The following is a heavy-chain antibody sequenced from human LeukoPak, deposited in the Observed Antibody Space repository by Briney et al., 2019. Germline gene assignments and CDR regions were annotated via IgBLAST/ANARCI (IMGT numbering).Heavy chain of an antibody. Sequence: SETLSLTCAVYGGSFSGYYWSWIRQPPGKGLEWIGSIYHSGSTYYNPSLKSRVTISVDTSKNQFSPKLSSVTAADTAVYYCRFVVITKRLYFDYWGQGTLVTVSS. CDR3: RFVVITKRLYFDY. V-gene: IGHV4-34*03. CDR1: GGSFSGYY. CDR2: IYHSGST. J-gene: IGHJ4*02. D-gene: IGHD3-22*01.